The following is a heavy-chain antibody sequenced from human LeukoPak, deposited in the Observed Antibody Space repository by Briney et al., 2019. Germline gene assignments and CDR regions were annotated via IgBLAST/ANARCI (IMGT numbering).Heavy chain of an antibody. D-gene: IGHD6-13*01. Sequence: SQTLSLTCTVSGGSISSGSYYWSWIRQPAGKGLEWIGRIYTSGSTNYNPSLKSRVTMSVDTSKNQFSLKLSSVTAADTAVYYCAREKQQLVLGAFDIWGQGTMVTVSS. CDR1: GGSISSGSYY. J-gene: IGHJ3*02. CDR3: AREKQQLVLGAFDI. CDR2: IYTSGST. V-gene: IGHV4-61*02.